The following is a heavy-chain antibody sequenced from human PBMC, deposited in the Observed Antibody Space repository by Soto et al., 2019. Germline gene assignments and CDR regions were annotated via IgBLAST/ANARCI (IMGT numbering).Heavy chain of an antibody. J-gene: IGHJ4*02. D-gene: IGHD1-26*01. Sequence: SETLSLTCTVSGGSVSSGSYYWSWIRQPPGKGLEWIGYIYYSGSTNYNPSLKSRVTISVDTSKNQFSLKLSSVTAADTAVYYCARTMVGARAGYFDYWGRGTLVTVS. CDR3: ARTMVGARAGYFDY. CDR2: IYYSGST. CDR1: GGSVSSGSYY. V-gene: IGHV4-61*01.